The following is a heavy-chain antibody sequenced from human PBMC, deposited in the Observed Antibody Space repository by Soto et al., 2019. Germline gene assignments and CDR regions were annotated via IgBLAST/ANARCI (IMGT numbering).Heavy chain of an antibody. CDR3: ARGMTPPGAPAWYYFDS. V-gene: IGHV4-4*07. CDR1: GASITGSSY. J-gene: IGHJ4*02. D-gene: IGHD2-8*02. CDR2: FSLSGTT. Sequence: SETLSLTCTGSGASITGSSYWSWIRQPSVKGLEWIGRFSLSGTTNYNPSLRSRVTMSADVSKNQFSLRLTSVTAADTALYYCARGMTPPGAPAWYYFDSWGQGTLVTVSS.